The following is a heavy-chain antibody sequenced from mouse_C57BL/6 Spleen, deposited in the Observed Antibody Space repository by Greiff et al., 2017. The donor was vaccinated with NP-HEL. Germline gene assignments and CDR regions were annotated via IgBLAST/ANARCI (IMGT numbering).Heavy chain of an antibody. CDR3: ARDDYSNFFDY. CDR1: GYAFSSYW. CDR2: IYPGDGDT. Sequence: QGKLQQSGAELVKPGAAGKISCKASGYAFSSYWMNWVKQRPGKGLEWIGQIYPGDGDTNYNGKFKGKATLTADKSSSTAYMQLSSLTSEDSAVYFCARDDYSNFFDYWGQGTTLTVSS. D-gene: IGHD2-5*01. V-gene: IGHV1-80*01. J-gene: IGHJ2*01.